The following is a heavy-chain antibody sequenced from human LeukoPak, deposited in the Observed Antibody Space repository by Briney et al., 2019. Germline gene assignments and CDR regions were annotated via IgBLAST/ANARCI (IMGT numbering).Heavy chain of an antibody. D-gene: IGHD1-26*01. J-gene: IGHJ4*02. V-gene: IGHV3-66*02. CDR2: IHAGGTT. Sequence: PGGSLRLSCAASGFTVSTNYMSWVRQAPGKGLEWVSIIHAGGTTYYADSVKGRFTISRDNSKNTLYLQMNNLRTEDTAVYYCARDLFGGTYLGVFDYWGQGTLVTASS. CDR1: GFTVSTNY. CDR3: ARDLFGGTYLGVFDY.